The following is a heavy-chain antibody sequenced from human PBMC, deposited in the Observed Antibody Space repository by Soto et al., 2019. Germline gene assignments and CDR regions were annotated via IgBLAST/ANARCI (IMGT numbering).Heavy chain of an antibody. CDR2: INPNSGGT. CDR3: ARVESIAAAGTTGGWFDP. J-gene: IGHJ5*02. D-gene: IGHD6-13*01. CDR1: GYTFTGYY. V-gene: IGHV1-2*02. Sequence: ASVNVSCKASGYTFTGYYMHCVRRAPGQGLEWMGWINPNSGGTNYAQKFQGRVTMTRDTSISTAYMELSRLRSDDTAVYYCARVESIAAAGTTGGWFDPWGQGTLVTVSS.